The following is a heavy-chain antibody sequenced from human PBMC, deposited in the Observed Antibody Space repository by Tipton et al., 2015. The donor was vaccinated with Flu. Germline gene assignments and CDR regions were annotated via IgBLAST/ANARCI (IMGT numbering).Heavy chain of an antibody. CDR1: GYTFTTDD. CDR2: MDPNNGNR. J-gene: IGHJ4*02. Sequence: QLLQSGAEVQNPGASVKVSCKASGYTFTTDDINWVRQAAGQGLGWMGWMDPNNGNRGYAQSFQGRVTFTRDTSKSTDYMGLTGLKSEDTAVYYCGRGYKALALWGQGTLVTVSS. CDR3: GRGYKALAL. D-gene: IGHD5-24*01. V-gene: IGHV1-8*01.